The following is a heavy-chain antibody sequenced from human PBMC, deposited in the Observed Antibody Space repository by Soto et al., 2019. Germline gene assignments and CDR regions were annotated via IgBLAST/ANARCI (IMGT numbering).Heavy chain of an antibody. V-gene: IGHV1-2*04. CDR3: ARGFDYGDSQIGIDYYYGMDV. D-gene: IGHD4-17*01. CDR2: INPNSGGT. J-gene: IGHJ6*02. CDR1: GYTFTGYY. Sequence: GASVKVSCKASGYTFTGYYMHWVRQAPGQGLEWMGWINPNSGGTNYAQKFQGWVTMTRDTSISTAYMELSRLRSDDTAVYYCARGFDYGDSQIGIDYYYGMDVWGQGTTVTVSS.